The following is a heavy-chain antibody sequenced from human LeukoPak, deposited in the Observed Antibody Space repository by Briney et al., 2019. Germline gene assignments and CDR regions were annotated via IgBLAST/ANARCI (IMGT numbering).Heavy chain of an antibody. D-gene: IGHD6-13*01. CDR2: INHSGST. CDR3: ARGVTGYSSSWYPVAGAFDI. Sequence: SETLSLTCAVYGGSFSGYYWSWIRQPPGKGLEWIGEINHSGSTNYNPSLKSRVTISVGTSKNQFSLKLSSVTAADTAVYYCARGVTGYSSSWYPVAGAFDIWGQGTMVTVSS. V-gene: IGHV4-34*01. J-gene: IGHJ3*02. CDR1: GGSFSGYY.